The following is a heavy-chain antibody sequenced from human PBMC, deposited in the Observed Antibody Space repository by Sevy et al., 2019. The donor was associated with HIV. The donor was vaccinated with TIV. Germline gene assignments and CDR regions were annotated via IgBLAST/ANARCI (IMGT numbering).Heavy chain of an antibody. CDR2: IYYSGST. CDR1: GGSISSYY. V-gene: IGHV4-59*01. CDR3: ARATIKYYYGMDV. Sequence: SETLSLTCTVSGGSISSYYWSWIRQPPGKGLEWIGYIYYSGSTNYNPSLKSRVTISVDTSTNQFSLKLSSVTAADTAVYYCARATIKYYYGMDVWGQGTTVTVSS. J-gene: IGHJ6*02.